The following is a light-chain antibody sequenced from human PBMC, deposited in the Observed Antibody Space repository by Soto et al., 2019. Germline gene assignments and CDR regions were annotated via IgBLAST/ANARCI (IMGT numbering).Light chain of an antibody. Sequence: QSVLTQPPSVSAAPGQEVIISCSGSSSNIGNNYVSWYQQLPGTAPKLLICENNKRPSGIPDRFSGSKSGTSATLGNTGRQHRDQADYYYGTWDSSLSSYVCGTGTKLTVL. CDR1: SSNIGNNY. V-gene: IGLV1-51*02. CDR2: ENN. J-gene: IGLJ1*01. CDR3: GTWDSSLSSYV.